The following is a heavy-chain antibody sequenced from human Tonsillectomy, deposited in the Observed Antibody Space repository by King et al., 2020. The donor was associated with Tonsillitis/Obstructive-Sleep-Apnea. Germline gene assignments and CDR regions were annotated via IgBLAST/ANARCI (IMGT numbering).Heavy chain of an antibody. D-gene: IGHD3-22*01. CDR3: NRGDYYDSSGYSFLFDY. J-gene: IGHJ4*02. Sequence: VQLVESGGGLVQPGRSLRLSCTASGFTFGDYAMSWVRQAPGKGLEWVGFIRSKAYGGTTEYAASVKGRFTISRDDSKSIAYLQMNSLKTEDTAVYYCNRGDYYDSSGYSFLFDYWGQGTLVTVSS. CDR2: IRSKAYGGTT. CDR1: GFTFGDYA. V-gene: IGHV3-49*04.